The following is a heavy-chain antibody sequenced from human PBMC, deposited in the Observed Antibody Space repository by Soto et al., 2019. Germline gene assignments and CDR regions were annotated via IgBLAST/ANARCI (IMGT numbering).Heavy chain of an antibody. Sequence: EASVKVSCKASGYTFTSYGISWVRQAPGQGLEWMGWISAYNGNTNYAQKLQGRVTMTTDTSTSTAYMELRSLRSDDTAVYYCARKAAAAGTVWFDPWGQGTLVTVSS. CDR1: GYTFTSYG. D-gene: IGHD6-13*01. V-gene: IGHV1-18*01. CDR2: ISAYNGNT. CDR3: ARKAAAAGTVWFDP. J-gene: IGHJ5*02.